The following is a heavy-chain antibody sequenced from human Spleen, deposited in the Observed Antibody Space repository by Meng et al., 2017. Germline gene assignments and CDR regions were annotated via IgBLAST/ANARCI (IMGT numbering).Heavy chain of an antibody. CDR3: VKHSSDWSLDS. CDR2: IHPSGNA. V-gene: IGHV1-2*02. CDR1: GYTFTDFY. Sequence: QVQLVQSGAEVKKPGASVKVSCKASGYTFTDFYIHWVRQAPGQGLEWMGWIHPSGNANYAQKFQGRVTMTTDTSTTTAYMELRSLRSDDSALYYCVKHSSDWSLDSWGQGTLVTVSS. J-gene: IGHJ4*02. D-gene: IGHD6-19*01.